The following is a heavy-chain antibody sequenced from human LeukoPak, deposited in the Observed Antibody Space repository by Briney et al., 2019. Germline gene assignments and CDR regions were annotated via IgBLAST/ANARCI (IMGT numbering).Heavy chain of an antibody. J-gene: IGHJ3*02. CDR1: GFTFSSYW. CDR2: ISGDEIWT. Sequence: GGSLRLSCAASGFTFSSYWMHWVRQAPGKGLVWVSRISGDEIWTSYADSVKGRFLISRDNAKDTLYLQMNSLRTEDTAVYYCAREYTSGPKQTDAFDIWGQGTMVTVSS. CDR3: AREYTSGPKQTDAFDI. V-gene: IGHV3-74*01. D-gene: IGHD3-22*01.